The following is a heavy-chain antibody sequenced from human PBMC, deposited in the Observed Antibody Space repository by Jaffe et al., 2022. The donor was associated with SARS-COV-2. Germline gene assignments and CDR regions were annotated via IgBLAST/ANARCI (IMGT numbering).Heavy chain of an antibody. J-gene: IGHJ3*02. D-gene: IGHD3-10*01. CDR1: GFTFSSYS. CDR2: ISSGSSYI. Sequence: EVQLVESGGGLVKPGGSLRLSCAASGFTFSSYSMNWVRQAPGKGLEWVSSISSGSSYIYYADSVKGRFSISRDNAKNSLYLQMNSLRAEDTAVYYCARGLRTTVRGDILYLGTFDIWGQGTMVTVSS. V-gene: IGHV3-21*01. CDR3: ARGLRTTVRGDILYLGTFDI.